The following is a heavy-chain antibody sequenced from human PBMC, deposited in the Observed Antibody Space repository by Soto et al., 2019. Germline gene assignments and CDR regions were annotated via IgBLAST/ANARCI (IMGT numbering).Heavy chain of an antibody. CDR2: IKSKTDGGTT. Sequence: GGSLRLSCAATGFTFSNAWMNWVRQAPGKGLEWVGRIKSKTDGGTTDYAAPVKGRFTISRDDSKNTLYLQMNSLKTEDTAVYYCTTHLGYCSSTSCSAYYYYGMDVWGQGTTVTVSS. J-gene: IGHJ6*02. D-gene: IGHD2-2*01. CDR1: GFTFSNAW. V-gene: IGHV3-15*07. CDR3: TTHLGYCSSTSCSAYYYYGMDV.